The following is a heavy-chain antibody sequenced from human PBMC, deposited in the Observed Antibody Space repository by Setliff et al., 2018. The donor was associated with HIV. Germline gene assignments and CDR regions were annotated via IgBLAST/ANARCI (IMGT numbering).Heavy chain of an antibody. J-gene: IGHJ6*03. CDR1: GYTFTSYG. V-gene: IGHV1-18*01. D-gene: IGHD4-4*01. CDR2: ISAYNGNT. CDR3: ARAGSNYVYYYYYYVDV. Sequence: ASVKVSCKASGYTFTSYGISWVRQAPGQGLEWMGWISAYNGNTNYAQKLQGRVTMTTDTSTSTAYMELRSLRSDDTAVYYCARAGSNYVYYYYYYVDVWGKGTTVTVSS.